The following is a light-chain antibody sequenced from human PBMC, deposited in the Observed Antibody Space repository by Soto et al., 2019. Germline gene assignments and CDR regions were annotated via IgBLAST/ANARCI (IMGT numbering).Light chain of an antibody. CDR3: AAWDDSLNGPV. Sequence: QSVLTQPPSVSEAPRQRVTISCSGSSSNIGDNAVYWYQQLPGKAPKLLIYYDDLLPSGVSDRFSGSKSGTSASLAIRGLQSEDEAVYYCAAWDDSLNGPVFGGGTKLTVL. CDR1: SSNIGDNA. V-gene: IGLV1-36*01. CDR2: YDD. J-gene: IGLJ2*01.